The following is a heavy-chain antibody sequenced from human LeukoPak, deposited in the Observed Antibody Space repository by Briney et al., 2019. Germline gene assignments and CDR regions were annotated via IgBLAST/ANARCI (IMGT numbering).Heavy chain of an antibody. D-gene: IGHD3-22*01. J-gene: IGHJ4*02. CDR2: ISDSGGST. Sequence: PGKSLRLSCAASGITLSNYGMSWVRQAPGKGLEWVAGISDSGGSTNYADSVKGRFTISRDNPKNTLYLQMNSLRAEDTAVYFCAKRGVVIRVILVGFHKEAYYFDSWGQGALVTVSS. CDR1: GITLSNYG. V-gene: IGHV3-23*01. CDR3: AKRGVVIRVILVGFHKEAYYFDS.